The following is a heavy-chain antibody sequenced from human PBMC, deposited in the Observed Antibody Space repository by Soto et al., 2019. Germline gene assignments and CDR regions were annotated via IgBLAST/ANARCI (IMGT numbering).Heavy chain of an antibody. J-gene: IGHJ4*02. CDR2: ISSSGSTI. CDR1: GFTFSNYG. D-gene: IGHD3-22*01. Sequence: EVQLLESGGGLVQPGGSLRLSCAASGFTFSNYGMIWVRQAPGKGLEWVSYISSSGSTIYYADSVKGRFTISRDNAKNSLYLQMNSLRAEDTAVYYCARGARYYDSSGPLGYWGQGTLVTVSS. CDR3: ARGARYYDSSGPLGY. V-gene: IGHV3-48*04.